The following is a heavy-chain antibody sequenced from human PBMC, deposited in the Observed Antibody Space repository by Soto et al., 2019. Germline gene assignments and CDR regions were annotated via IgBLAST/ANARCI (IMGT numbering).Heavy chain of an antibody. J-gene: IGHJ6*02. CDR2: ISHVGSS. CDR1: GGSVSSGVFS. V-gene: IGHV4-30-2*01. Sequence: QLKLQESGSGVVKPSQTLSLTCAVSGGSVSSGVFSWNWIRQPPGQGLEWIGYISHVGSSHYPTSLRGRVSISVDRSTNVLSLNLTSMTPADTAVYFCARGHYYYAMDVWGQGTTVTVSS. CDR3: ARGHYYYAMDV.